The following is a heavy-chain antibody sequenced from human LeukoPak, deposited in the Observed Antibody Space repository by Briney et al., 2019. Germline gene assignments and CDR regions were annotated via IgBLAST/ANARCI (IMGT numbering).Heavy chain of an antibody. Sequence: SETLSLTCSVYGGSSSGYFWTYIRQPPGKGLEWIGEINHRGSTSYNPSLKSRVTISRDTSKNQFSLRLTSVTAADTAVYYCARGSIYYGDSSACFDYWGQGSLVTVSS. J-gene: IGHJ4*02. V-gene: IGHV4-34*01. CDR2: INHRGST. D-gene: IGHD3-22*01. CDR3: ARGSIYYGDSSACFDY. CDR1: GGSSSGYF.